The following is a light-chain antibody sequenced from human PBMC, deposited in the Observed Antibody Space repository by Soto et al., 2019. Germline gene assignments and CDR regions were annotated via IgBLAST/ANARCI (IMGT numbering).Light chain of an antibody. J-gene: IGKJ1*01. CDR1: QSISRY. CDR3: QQYNNWPRT. Sequence: IGLTQSPGTLSLSPGERATLSCRASQSISRYLAWYQQKPGQGPRLLISGASSRATGIPATFSGSGSGTEFTLTVSSLQSEDFAVYYCQQYNNWPRTFGQGTKVDIK. CDR2: GAS. V-gene: IGKV3-15*01.